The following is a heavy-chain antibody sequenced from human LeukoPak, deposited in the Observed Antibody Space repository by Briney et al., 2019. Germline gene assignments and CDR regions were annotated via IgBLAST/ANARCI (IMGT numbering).Heavy chain of an antibody. CDR3: ARDRYYYDSSGHQSLDY. D-gene: IGHD3-22*01. V-gene: IGHV1-18*04. Sequence: ASVKVSCKASGYTFTGYYMHWVRQAPGQGLEWMGWISAYNGNTNYAQKLQGRVTMTTDTSTSTAYMELRSLRSDDTAVYYCARDRYYYDSSGHQSLDYWGQGTLVTVSS. J-gene: IGHJ4*02. CDR2: ISAYNGNT. CDR1: GYTFTGYY.